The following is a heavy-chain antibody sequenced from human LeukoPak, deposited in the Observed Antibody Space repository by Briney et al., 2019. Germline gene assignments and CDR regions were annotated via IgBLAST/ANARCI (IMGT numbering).Heavy chain of an antibody. Sequence: ASVKVSCTASGYTFIGYYIHWVRQAPGQGLEWMGWINPNSGRINYAQKFQGRVTMTRDTSISTAYMELNRLRSDDTAVYYCARDQRLVAGTFYFDYWGQGTLVTVSS. CDR3: ARDQRLVAGTFYFDY. J-gene: IGHJ4*02. V-gene: IGHV1-2*02. CDR2: INPNSGRI. CDR1: GYTFIGYY. D-gene: IGHD6-19*01.